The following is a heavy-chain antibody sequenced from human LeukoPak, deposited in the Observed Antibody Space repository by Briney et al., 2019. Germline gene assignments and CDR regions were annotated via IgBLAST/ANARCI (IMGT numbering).Heavy chain of an antibody. Sequence: GGSLRLSCAASGFTFSSYEMNWVRQAPGKRPEWVSYISNSGSILYYADSVKGRFTISRDDAKNSLSLQMNSLRAEDTAVYYCARDLYRIVVVPHYFDYWGQGTLVTVSS. J-gene: IGHJ4*02. CDR2: ISNSGSIL. CDR3: ARDLYRIVVVPHYFDY. CDR1: GFTFSSYE. V-gene: IGHV3-48*03. D-gene: IGHD3-22*01.